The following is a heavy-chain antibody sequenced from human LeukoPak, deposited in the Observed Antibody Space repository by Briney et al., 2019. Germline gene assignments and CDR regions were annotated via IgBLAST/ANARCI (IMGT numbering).Heavy chain of an antibody. CDR2: IYTGDTI. D-gene: IGHD4-17*01. J-gene: IGHJ6*02. CDR1: GFTVGNNY. Sequence: GGSLTLSCAVSGFTVGNNYMSWVRLAPGKGLEWVSIIYTGDTIYYADSVRGRFTISRDNSKNTLYLQMNSLRTEDTAVYYCTRRGGYGDYDNMDVWGQGTTVTVSS. CDR3: TRRGGYGDYDNMDV. V-gene: IGHV3-53*01.